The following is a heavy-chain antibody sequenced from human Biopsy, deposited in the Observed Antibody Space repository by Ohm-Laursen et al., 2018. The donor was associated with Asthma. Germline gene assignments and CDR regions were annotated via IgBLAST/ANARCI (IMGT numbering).Heavy chain of an antibody. V-gene: IGHV3-30*04. Sequence: SLRLSCAASRFTYEMHWVRQAPGKGLEWVAVISYDGSSIYYADSVKGRFTISRDNSKNTLSLQMNSLTAEDTAVYYCAKEGVAGTHIEDWGQGTLVTASS. D-gene: IGHD6-19*01. CDR2: ISYDGSSI. CDR1: RFTYE. J-gene: IGHJ4*02. CDR3: AKEGVAGTHIED.